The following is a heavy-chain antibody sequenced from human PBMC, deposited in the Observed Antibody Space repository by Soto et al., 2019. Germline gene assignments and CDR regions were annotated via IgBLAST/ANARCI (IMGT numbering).Heavy chain of an antibody. V-gene: IGHV3-73*02. J-gene: IGHJ4*02. Sequence: EVQLVESGGGLVQPGGSLKLSCAASGFTFSGTTMHWVRQASGKRLEWVGRIRREGNAYATVYNVSMEGRFTISIDDSKNTAYLQMNSLKTEDTAVYYCTRRDGDYWGQGTLVTVSS. CDR2: IRREGNAYAT. CDR3: TRRDGDY. CDR1: GFTFSGTT.